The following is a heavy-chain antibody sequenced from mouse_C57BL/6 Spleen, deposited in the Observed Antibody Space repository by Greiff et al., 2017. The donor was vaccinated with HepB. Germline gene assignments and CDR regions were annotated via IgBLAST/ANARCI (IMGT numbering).Heavy chain of an antibody. J-gene: IGHJ3*01. CDR2: IYPGDGDT. Sequence: VQLQQSGPELVKPGASVKISCKASGYAFSSSWMNWVKQRPGKGLEWIGRIYPGDGDTNYNGKFKGKATLTADKSSSTAYMQLSSLTSEDSAVYFCARGCGYDEGWFAYWGQGTLVTVSA. CDR1: GYAFSSSW. D-gene: IGHD2-2*01. V-gene: IGHV1-82*01. CDR3: ARGCGYDEGWFAY.